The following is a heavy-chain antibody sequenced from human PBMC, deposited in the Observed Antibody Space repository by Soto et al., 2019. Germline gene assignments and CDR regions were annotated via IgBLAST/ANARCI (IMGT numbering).Heavy chain of an antibody. CDR1: GFTFSDYY. Sequence: QVQLVESGGGLVNPGGSLRVSCAASGFTFSDYYMNWIRQAPGKGLEWVSYISSSGNTISYTDSVKGRFTISRDNAQNSLYLQMNSLRAEDTAVYYCARASSGWSTMGNWFDPWGQGTLFTVSS. J-gene: IGHJ5*02. CDR2: ISSSGNTI. D-gene: IGHD6-19*01. CDR3: ARASSGWSTMGNWFDP. V-gene: IGHV3-11*01.